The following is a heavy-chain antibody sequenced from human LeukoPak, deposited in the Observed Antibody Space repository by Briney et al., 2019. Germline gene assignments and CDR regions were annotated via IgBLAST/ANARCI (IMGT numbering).Heavy chain of an antibody. CDR3: ARLRTVTSDY. V-gene: IGHV3-7*01. Sequence: QTGGSVTLSCAASGFTFSSYLTSWVRQAPGKGLEWVANIKQDGSVEYYVRSVEGRFNISRDNDKNSLYLQMNSLRAEDTAVYYCARLRTVTSDYWGQGTLVTVSS. D-gene: IGHD4-17*01. CDR2: IKQDGSVE. J-gene: IGHJ4*02. CDR1: GFTFSSYL.